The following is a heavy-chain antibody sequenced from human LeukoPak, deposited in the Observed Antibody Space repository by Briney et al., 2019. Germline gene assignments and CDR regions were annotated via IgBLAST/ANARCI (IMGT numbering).Heavy chain of an antibody. CDR2: IISTTGST. J-gene: IGHJ4*02. Sequence: GASVKVSCKASGYTFTSYYIHWVRQAPGQGLEWMGIIISTTGSTSYAQKFQGRVTMTRDISTSTVYMELSSLRSEDTAVYYCARGITVTTDFDYWGRGTLVTVSS. V-gene: IGHV1-46*01. CDR1: GYTFTSYY. CDR3: ARGITVTTDFDY. D-gene: IGHD4-17*01.